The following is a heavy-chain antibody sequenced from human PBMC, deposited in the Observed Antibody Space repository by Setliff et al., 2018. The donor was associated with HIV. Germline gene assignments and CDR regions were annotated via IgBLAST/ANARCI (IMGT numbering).Heavy chain of an antibody. CDR1: GYTFSTYG. CDR2: ISAYNDNT. Sequence: ASVKVSCKASGYTFSTYGISWVRQAPGQGLEWMGWISAYNDNTNYAQKVQGRVTMTTDTSTTTAYMELRSLKSDDTAIYFCARDPVSDNSATPYYFDYWGQGTLVTVSS. V-gene: IGHV1-18*01. D-gene: IGHD2-21*01. CDR3: ARDPVSDNSATPYYFDY. J-gene: IGHJ4*02.